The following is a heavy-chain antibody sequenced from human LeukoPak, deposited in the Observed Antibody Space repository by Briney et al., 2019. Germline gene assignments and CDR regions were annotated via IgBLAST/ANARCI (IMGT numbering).Heavy chain of an antibody. CDR1: GFTFSSYS. CDR2: ISTSSTYI. CDR3: ARGSDWGPRSDFDI. Sequence: GGSLRLSCVASGFTFSSYSMNWVRQAPGKGLEWVSSISTSSTYIYYADSVKGRFTISRDNAKNSLYLQMNSLRAEDTAVYYCARGSDWGPRSDFDIWGQGTMVTVSS. D-gene: IGHD7-27*01. V-gene: IGHV3-21*01. J-gene: IGHJ3*02.